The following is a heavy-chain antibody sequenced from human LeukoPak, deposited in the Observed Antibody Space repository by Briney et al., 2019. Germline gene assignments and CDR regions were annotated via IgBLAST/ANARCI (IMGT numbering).Heavy chain of an antibody. V-gene: IGHV1-18*01. Sequence: ASVKVSCKTSGYTFTNYGFSWVRQAPGQGLEWMGWISPYNGNTIYAQKPQGRVTVTTDTSTSTAYMELRSLRSDDTAVYYCTRTVLDCKNGVCYDYWGQGTLVTVSS. J-gene: IGHJ4*02. CDR1: GYTFTNYG. CDR3: TRTVLDCKNGVCYDY. D-gene: IGHD2-8*01. CDR2: ISPYNGNT.